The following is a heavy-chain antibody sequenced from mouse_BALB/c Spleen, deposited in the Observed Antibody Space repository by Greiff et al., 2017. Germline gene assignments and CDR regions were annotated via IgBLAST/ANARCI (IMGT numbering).Heavy chain of an antibody. V-gene: IGHV3-6*02. Sequence: EVKLMESGPGLVKPSQSLSLTCSVTGYSITSGYYWNWIRQFPGNKLEWMGYISYDGSNNYNPSLKNRISITRDTSKNQFFLKLNSVTTEDTATYYCATPYYRYDRKTWFAYWGQGTLVTVSA. D-gene: IGHD2-14*01. J-gene: IGHJ3*01. CDR3: ATPYYRYDRKTWFAY. CDR2: ISYDGSN. CDR1: GYSITSGYY.